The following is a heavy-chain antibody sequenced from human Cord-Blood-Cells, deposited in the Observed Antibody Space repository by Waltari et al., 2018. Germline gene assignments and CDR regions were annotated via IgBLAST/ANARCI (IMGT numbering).Heavy chain of an antibody. D-gene: IGHD2-8*01. CDR3: AHSLAGVCDI. V-gene: IGHV2-5*02. J-gene: IGHJ3*02. CDR2: IYWDDDK. CDR1: GFSLSTSAVG. Sequence: HITLTDSGPTLVKPTQTRTLTCTFAGFSLSTSAVGVGWIRQPPGKALEWLALIYWDDDKRYSPSLKSRLTITKDTAKNQVVLTMSNMDPVDTATYYCAHSLAGVCDIWGQVKMVTVAS.